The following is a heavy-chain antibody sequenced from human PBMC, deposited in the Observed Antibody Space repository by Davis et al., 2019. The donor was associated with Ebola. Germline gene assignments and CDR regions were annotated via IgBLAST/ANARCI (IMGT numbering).Heavy chain of an antibody. V-gene: IGHV4-34*01. Sequence: PSETLSLTCAVYGGSFSGYYWSWIRQPPGKGLEWIGEINHSGSTNYNPSLKSRVTISVDTSKNQFSLKLSSVTAADTAVYYCARLRFWSGYYIYYYGMDVWGQGTTVTVSS. CDR2: INHSGST. CDR3: ARLRFWSGYYIYYYGMDV. J-gene: IGHJ6*02. CDR1: GGSFSGYY. D-gene: IGHD3-3*01.